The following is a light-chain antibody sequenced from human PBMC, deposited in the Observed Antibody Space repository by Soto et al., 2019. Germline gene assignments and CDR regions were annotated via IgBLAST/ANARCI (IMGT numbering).Light chain of an antibody. Sequence: QSVLTQPASVSGSPGQSVTISCSGSGSDVGNYNLVSWYQQRPGKAPKLIIYEVNKPPSGVSNRFSGSKSGNTASLTISGLPPDDESHYYCCSYAGRSIWVFGGGTKVTVL. CDR3: CSYAGRSIWV. CDR2: EVN. V-gene: IGLV2-23*02. J-gene: IGLJ3*02. CDR1: GSDVGNYNL.